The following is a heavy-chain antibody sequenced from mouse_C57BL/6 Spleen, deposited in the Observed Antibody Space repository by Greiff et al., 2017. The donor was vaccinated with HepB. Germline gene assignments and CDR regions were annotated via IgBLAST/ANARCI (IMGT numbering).Heavy chain of an antibody. J-gene: IGHJ2*01. Sequence: VQLQQSGAELVMPGASVKLSCKASGYTFTSYWMHWVKQRPGQGLEWIGEIDPSDSYTNYNQKFKGKSTLTVDKSSSTAYMQLSSLTSEDSAVYYCARDGNYSLDYWGQGTTLTVSS. CDR2: IDPSDSYT. CDR1: GYTFTSYW. D-gene: IGHD2-1*01. CDR3: ARDGNYSLDY. V-gene: IGHV1-69*01.